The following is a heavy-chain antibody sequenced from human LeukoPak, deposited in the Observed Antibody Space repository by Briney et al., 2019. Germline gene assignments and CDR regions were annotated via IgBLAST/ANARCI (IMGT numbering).Heavy chain of an antibody. CDR3: ARDLAAYDAFDI. V-gene: IGHV3-7*03. D-gene: IGHD2-15*01. CDR1: GFTFSSYR. Sequence: GGSLRLSCAASGFTFSSYRMSWVRQAPGKGLEWVANIKQDGSEKYYVDSVKGRFTISRDNAKNSLYLQMNSLRAEDTAVYYCARDLAAYDAFDIWGQGTMVTVSS. J-gene: IGHJ3*02. CDR2: IKQDGSEK.